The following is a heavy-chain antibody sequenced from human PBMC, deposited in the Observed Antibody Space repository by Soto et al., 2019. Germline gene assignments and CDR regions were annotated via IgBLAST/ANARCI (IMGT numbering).Heavy chain of an antibody. CDR2: INPSGGST. CDR1: GYTFTSYY. Sequence: VASVKVSCKASGYTFTSYYMHWVRQAPGQGLEWMGIINPSGGSTSYAQKFQGRVTMTRDTSTSTVYMELSSLRSEDTAVYYCARDGNQLYMVRGVPPFDYWGQGTLVTVSS. D-gene: IGHD3-10*01. V-gene: IGHV1-46*01. J-gene: IGHJ4*02. CDR3: ARDGNQLYMVRGVPPFDY.